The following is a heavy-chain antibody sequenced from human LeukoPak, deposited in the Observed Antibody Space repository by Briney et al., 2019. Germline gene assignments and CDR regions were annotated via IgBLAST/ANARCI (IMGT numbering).Heavy chain of an antibody. Sequence: SEKVSCKASGYTFTYRYLHWVRQAPGQALEWMGWITPFNGNTNYAQKFQDRVTITRDRSMSTAYMELSSLRSEDTAMYYCAIAAAGHPVDYWRQGTLVTVS. J-gene: IGHJ4*02. CDR3: AIAAAGHPVDY. V-gene: IGHV1-45*02. CDR2: ITPFNGNT. CDR1: GYTFTYRY. D-gene: IGHD6-13*01.